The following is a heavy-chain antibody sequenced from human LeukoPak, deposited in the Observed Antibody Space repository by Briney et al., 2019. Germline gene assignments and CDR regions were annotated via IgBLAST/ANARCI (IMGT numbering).Heavy chain of an antibody. CDR3: ARGDIVVVRAFDI. V-gene: IGHV1-69*05. CDR2: IIPTFGTA. J-gene: IGHJ3*02. D-gene: IGHD2-15*01. Sequence: ASVKVSXKASGGTFSSYAISWVRQAPGQGLEWMGRIIPTFGTANYAQKFQGRVTITTDESTSTAYMELSSLRSEDTAVYYCARGDIVVVRAFDIWGQGTMVTVSS. CDR1: GGTFSSYA.